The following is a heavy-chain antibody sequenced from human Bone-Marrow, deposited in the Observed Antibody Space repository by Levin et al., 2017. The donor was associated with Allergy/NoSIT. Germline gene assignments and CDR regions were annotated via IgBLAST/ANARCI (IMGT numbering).Heavy chain of an antibody. J-gene: IGHJ5*02. V-gene: IGHV1-3*01. D-gene: IGHD6-13*01. CDR1: GYTFSNYD. Sequence: GASVKVSCKASGYTFSNYDMHWVRQAPGQGLEWMGWINAGNGNTKYPQKFQERVTIIRDTSANTVYMELSSLRSEDTAVYYCARGDQYSSPFDPWGQGTLVTVSS. CDR2: INAGNGNT. CDR3: ARGDQYSSPFDP.